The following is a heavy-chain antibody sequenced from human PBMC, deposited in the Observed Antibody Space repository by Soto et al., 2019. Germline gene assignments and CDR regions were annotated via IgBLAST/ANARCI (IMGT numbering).Heavy chain of an antibody. CDR1: GFTFSSCA. D-gene: IGHD3-3*01. V-gene: IGHV3-23*01. CDR2: ISGSGGST. J-gene: IGHJ4*02. Sequence: GGSLRLSCVASGFTFSSCAMSWVRQAPGKGLEWVSAISGSGGSTYYADSVKGRFTISRDNSKNTLYLQMNSLRAEDTAVYYCAKARAQYYDFWSGYPVDYWGQGTLVTAPQ. CDR3: AKARAQYYDFWSGYPVDY.